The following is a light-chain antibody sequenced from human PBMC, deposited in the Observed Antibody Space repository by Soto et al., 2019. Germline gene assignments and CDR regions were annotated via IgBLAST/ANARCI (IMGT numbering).Light chain of an antibody. CDR2: DVN. J-gene: IGLJ2*01. CDR1: SSDVGGYDY. Sequence: QSVLTQPASVSGSPGQSITISCTGTSSDVGGYDYVSWYQHHPGKAPKLMIYDVNNRPSGVSNRFSGSKSGNTASLTISGLQAEDDADYYCSSCTSSNTYVVFGGGTKLTVL. V-gene: IGLV2-14*03. CDR3: SSCTSSNTYVV.